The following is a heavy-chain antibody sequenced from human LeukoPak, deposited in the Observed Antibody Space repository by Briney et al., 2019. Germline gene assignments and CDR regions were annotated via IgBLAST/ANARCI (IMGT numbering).Heavy chain of an antibody. Sequence: GGSLRLSCAASGFTFSSYWMSWVRQAPGKGLEWVANIKQDGSEKYYMDSVKGRFTISRDNAKNSLYLQMNSLRAEDTAVYYCAKDLLRATGNGGYYMDVWGKGTTVIVSS. CDR2: IKQDGSEK. J-gene: IGHJ6*03. V-gene: IGHV3-7*01. D-gene: IGHD5-12*01. CDR1: GFTFSSYW. CDR3: AKDLLRATGNGGYYMDV.